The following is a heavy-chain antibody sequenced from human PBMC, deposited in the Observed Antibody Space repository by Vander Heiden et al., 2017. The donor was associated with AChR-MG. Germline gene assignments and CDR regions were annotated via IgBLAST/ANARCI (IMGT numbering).Heavy chain of an antibody. CDR2: IYHSGSS. CDR1: GDYISSGGHY. CDR3: ARGRAFRTFNFDH. J-gene: IGHJ4*02. Sequence: QVLLQESGPGLVKPSQTLSLTCSVSGDYISSGGHYWSWIRQHPGKSPEWIAYIYHSGSSYYNPSLKSRVSISADTSKNQFSLRLSSVTAADTAVYYCARGRAFRTFNFDHWGQGTLVTVSS. V-gene: IGHV4-31*02. D-gene: IGHD1-7*01.